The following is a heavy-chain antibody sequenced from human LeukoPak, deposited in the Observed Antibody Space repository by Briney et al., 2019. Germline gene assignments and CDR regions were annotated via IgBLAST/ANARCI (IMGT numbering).Heavy chain of an antibody. CDR1: GLTFSSYA. CDR3: ARGSGSFSGGFDY. D-gene: IGHD1-26*01. V-gene: IGHV3-23*01. Sequence: GGSLRLSCAASGLTFSSYAMSWVRQAPGKGLEWVSGISGSGDGTYYTDSVKGRFTISRDNSKNTLYLQMNSLRAEDTAVYYCARGSGSFSGGFDYWGQGTLVTVSS. J-gene: IGHJ4*02. CDR2: ISGSGDGT.